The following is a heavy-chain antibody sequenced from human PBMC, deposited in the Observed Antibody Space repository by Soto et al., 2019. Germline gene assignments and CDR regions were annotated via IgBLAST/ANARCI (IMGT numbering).Heavy chain of an antibody. CDR3: TTDQRAHKGYGDYL. CDR2: IKSKTDGGTT. Sequence: SVSNAWMNWVRQAPGKGLEWVGRIKSKTDGGTTDYAAPVKGRFTISRDDSKNTLYLQMNSLKTEDTAVYYCTTDQRAHKGYGDYLWGQGTLVTVSS. D-gene: IGHD4-17*01. CDR1: SVSNAW. V-gene: IGHV3-15*07. J-gene: IGHJ4*02.